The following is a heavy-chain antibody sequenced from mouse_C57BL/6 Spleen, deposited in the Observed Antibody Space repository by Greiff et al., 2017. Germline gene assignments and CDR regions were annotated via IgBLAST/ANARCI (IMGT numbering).Heavy chain of an antibody. CDR1: GFNINDDY. CDR2: IDPENGDT. CDR3: TTRGVYDSTYGGYFDV. J-gene: IGHJ1*03. Sequence: EVKLQESGAELVRPGASVKLSCTASGFNINDDYMHWVKQRPEQGLEWIGWIDPENGDTEYASKFQGKATITSDTSSNTAYLQLSSLTSEDTSVYYCTTRGVYDSTYGGYFDVWGTGTTVTVSS. V-gene: IGHV14-4*01. D-gene: IGHD5-1*01.